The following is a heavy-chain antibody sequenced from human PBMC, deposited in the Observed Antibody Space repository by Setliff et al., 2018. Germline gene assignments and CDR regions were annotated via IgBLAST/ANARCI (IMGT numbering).Heavy chain of an antibody. V-gene: IGHV4-39*01. CDR3: ARRDSTGFYGYSFGF. CDR1: SGSISSDNYY. J-gene: IGHJ4*02. Sequence: PSETLSLTCTVSSGSISSDNYYWGWICQSPGKGLDWIGTVDHSGNTFYNPSLKSRVTISVDTSKNQFSLKLTSVSAADTAVYYCARRDSTGFYGYSFGFWGQGTLVTVSS. CDR2: VDHSGNT. D-gene: IGHD3-22*01.